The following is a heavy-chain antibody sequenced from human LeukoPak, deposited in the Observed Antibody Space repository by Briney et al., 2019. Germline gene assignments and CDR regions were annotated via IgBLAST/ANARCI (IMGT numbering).Heavy chain of an antibody. Sequence: GGSLRLSCAASGFTFSSYSMNWVRHAPGKGLELVSYISSSSSTIYYADSVKGRFTISRDNAKNSLYLQMNSLRAEDTAVYYCARLMITFGGVIVPGFDYWGQGTLVTVSS. J-gene: IGHJ4*02. CDR1: GFTFSSYS. CDR3: ARLMITFGGVIVPGFDY. V-gene: IGHV3-48*01. D-gene: IGHD3-16*02. CDR2: ISSSSSTI.